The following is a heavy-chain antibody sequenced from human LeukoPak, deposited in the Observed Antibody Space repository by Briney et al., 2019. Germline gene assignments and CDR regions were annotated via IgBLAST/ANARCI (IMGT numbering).Heavy chain of an antibody. CDR3: VKGYYDFWSGSDAFDI. Sequence: PGGSLRLSYSASGFTVSSYAMHSVRQAPGKGLEYVSAISSNGGSTYYADSVKGRFTISRDNSNNTLYLQMSSLRAEDTAVYYCVKGYYDFWSGSDAFDIWGQGTMVTVSS. CDR1: GFTVSSYA. J-gene: IGHJ3*02. CDR2: ISSNGGST. V-gene: IGHV3-64D*09. D-gene: IGHD3-3*01.